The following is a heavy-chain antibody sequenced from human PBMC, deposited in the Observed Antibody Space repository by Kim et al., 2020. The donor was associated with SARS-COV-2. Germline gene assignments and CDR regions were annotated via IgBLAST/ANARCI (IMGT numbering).Heavy chain of an antibody. V-gene: IGHV3-9*01. Sequence: GGSLRLSCAASGFTFDDYAMHWVRQAPGKGLEWVSGISWNSGSIGYADSVKGRFTISRDNAKNSLYLQMNSLRAEDTALYYCAKDRTWTQDAFDIWGQGTMVTVSS. CDR1: GFTFDDYA. D-gene: IGHD5-12*01. CDR2: ISWNSGSI. CDR3: AKDRTWTQDAFDI. J-gene: IGHJ3*02.